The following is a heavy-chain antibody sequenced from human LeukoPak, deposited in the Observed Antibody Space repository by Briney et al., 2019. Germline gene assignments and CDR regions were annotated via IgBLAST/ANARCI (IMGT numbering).Heavy chain of an antibody. V-gene: IGHV4-4*07. CDR2: IYTSGST. Sequence: SETLSLTCTVSGGSISSYYWSWIRQPAGKGLEWIGRIYTSGSTNYNPSLKSRVTISVDRSKNQFSLKLSSVTAADTAVYYCARSSRAVPNDYWGQGTLVTVSS. CDR3: ARSSRAVPNDY. D-gene: IGHD2-2*01. CDR1: GGSISSYY. J-gene: IGHJ4*02.